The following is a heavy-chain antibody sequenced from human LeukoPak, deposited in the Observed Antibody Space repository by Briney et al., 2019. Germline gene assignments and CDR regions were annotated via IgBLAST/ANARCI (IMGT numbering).Heavy chain of an antibody. D-gene: IGHD4-23*01. CDR3: ARVGWDLQKDY. V-gene: IGHV4-4*07. CDR2: IYTSGTT. CDR1: GGSISSYY. Sequence: SETLSLTCTVSGGSISSYYWSWIRQPAGKGLEWIGRIYTSGTTNYNPYLTSRVTMSVNTSKNQFSLKLRSVTAADTAVYYCARVGWDLQKDYWGQGTLVTVSS. J-gene: IGHJ4*02.